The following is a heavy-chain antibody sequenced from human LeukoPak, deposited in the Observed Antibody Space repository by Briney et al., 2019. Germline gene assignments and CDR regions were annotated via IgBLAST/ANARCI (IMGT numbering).Heavy chain of an antibody. Sequence: GGSLRLSCAASGFTFDDYGMSWVRQAAGKGLEWVSGINWNGGRTGYAESVKGRFTISRDNAKNSLYLQMTSLRAEDAALYYCARRRGEYYYYMDVWGKGTTVTVSS. CDR3: ARRRGEYYYYMDV. CDR2: INWNGGRT. CDR1: GFTFDDYG. J-gene: IGHJ6*03. V-gene: IGHV3-20*04. D-gene: IGHD2-21*01.